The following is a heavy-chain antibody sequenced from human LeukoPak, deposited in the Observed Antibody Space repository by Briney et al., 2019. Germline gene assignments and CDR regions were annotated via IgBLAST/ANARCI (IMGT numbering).Heavy chain of an antibody. J-gene: IGHJ4*02. V-gene: IGHV3-23*01. Sequence: GGSLRLSCTASKFTFSNYAMSWVRQAPGKGLEWVSVISGSGGSTYYADSVKGRFTISRDNSKDTLFLQMNSLRTEDTAVYYCAKRSNFWTGYLDYWGQGALVTVSS. D-gene: IGHD3/OR15-3a*01. CDR2: ISGSGGST. CDR1: KFTFSNYA. CDR3: AKRSNFWTGYLDY.